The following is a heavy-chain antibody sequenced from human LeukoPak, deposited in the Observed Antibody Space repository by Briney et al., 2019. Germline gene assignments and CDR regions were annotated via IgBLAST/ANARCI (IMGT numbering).Heavy chain of an antibody. CDR3: TRHTIAAAGTAGDY. D-gene: IGHD6-13*01. Sequence: GGSLRLSCAASGFTFSGSAIHWVRQSSGKGLEWVGRIRSKVNSYATAYAASVRGRFTISRDDSKNTAYLQMNSLKSEDTAVYYCTRHTIAAAGTAGDYWGQRTLVTVSS. CDR2: IRSKVNSYAT. J-gene: IGHJ4*02. V-gene: IGHV3-73*01. CDR1: GFTFSGSA.